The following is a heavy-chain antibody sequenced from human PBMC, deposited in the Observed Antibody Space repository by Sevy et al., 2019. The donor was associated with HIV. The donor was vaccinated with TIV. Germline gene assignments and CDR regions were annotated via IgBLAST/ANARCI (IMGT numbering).Heavy chain of an antibody. CDR2: ISYDGIKT. J-gene: IGHJ4*02. CDR3: AKDGGWYNYAPSDY. CDR1: GFTFSTYG. Sequence: GGSLRLSCAASGFTFSTYGMHWVRQAPGKGLEWVAVISYDGIKTYYADSMKGRFTISRDNSKNTLYLQMNSLRSEDTAVYYCAKDGGWYNYAPSDYWGLGTLVTVSS. D-gene: IGHD1-1*01. V-gene: IGHV3-30*18.